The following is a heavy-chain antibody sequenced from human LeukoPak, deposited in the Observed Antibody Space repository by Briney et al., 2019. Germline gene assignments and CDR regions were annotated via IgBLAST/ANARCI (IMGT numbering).Heavy chain of an antibody. D-gene: IGHD5-18*01. CDR1: GGTFSSYA. CDR3: ASGDTAMVQGFDY. CDR2: ITPIFGTA. J-gene: IGHJ4*02. Sequence: GASVKVSCKASGGTFSSYAISWVRQAPGQGLEWMGGITPIFGTANYAQKFQGRVTITADESTSTAYMELSSLRSEDTAVYYCASGDTAMVQGFDYWGQGTLVTVSS. V-gene: IGHV1-69*13.